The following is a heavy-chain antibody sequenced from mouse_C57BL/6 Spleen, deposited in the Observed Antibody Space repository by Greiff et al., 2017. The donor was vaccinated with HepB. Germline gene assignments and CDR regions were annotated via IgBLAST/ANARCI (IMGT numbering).Heavy chain of an antibody. D-gene: IGHD1-1*01. CDR2: INYDGSST. V-gene: IGHV5-16*01. J-gene: IGHJ2*01. CDR3: ARGNYYGYFDY. Sequence: EVKLMESEGGLVQPGSSMKLSCTASGFTFSDYYMAWVRQVPEKGLEWVANINYDGSSTYYLDSLKSRFIISRDNAKNILYLQMSSLKSEDTATYYCARGNYYGYFDYWGQGTTLTVSS. CDR1: GFTFSDYY.